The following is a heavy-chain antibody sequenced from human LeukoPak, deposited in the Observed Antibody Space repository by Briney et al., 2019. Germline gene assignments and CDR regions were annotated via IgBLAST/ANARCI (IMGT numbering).Heavy chain of an antibody. J-gene: IGHJ4*02. CDR1: GFIFSDYY. CDR2: ISSSGSTI. CDR3: ARVRYYGSGSPPVY. D-gene: IGHD3-10*01. Sequence: GGSLRLSCAGSGFIFSDYYMSWIRQAPGKGLEWLSYISSSGSTIYYADSVKGRFTISRDNAKNSLYLQMNSLTAEDTAVYYCARVRYYGSGSPPVYWGQGILVTVSS. V-gene: IGHV3-11*01.